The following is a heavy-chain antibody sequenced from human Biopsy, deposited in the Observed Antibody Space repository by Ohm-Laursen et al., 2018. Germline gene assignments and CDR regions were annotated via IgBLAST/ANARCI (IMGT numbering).Heavy chain of an antibody. V-gene: IGHV4-61*01. CDR2: IYSGGNT. Sequence: SETLSLTCTVSGDSLSSGPDNWSWIRQPPGQGLEYIGFIYSGGNTNYNPSLQNRVTMSVDTSMNQISLRLQSVTAADTAIYYCTRATNSTGWPYYYFYGMDIWGQGTTVTVSS. J-gene: IGHJ6*02. D-gene: IGHD2/OR15-2a*01. CDR1: GDSLSSGPDN. CDR3: TRATNSTGWPYYYFYGMDI.